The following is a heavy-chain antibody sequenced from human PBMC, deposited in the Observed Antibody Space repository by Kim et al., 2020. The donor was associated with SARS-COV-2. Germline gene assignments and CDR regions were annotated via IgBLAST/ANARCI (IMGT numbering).Heavy chain of an antibody. Sequence: GGSLRLSCAASGFTFDDYAMHWVRQAPGKGLEWVSGISWNSGSIGYADSVKGRFTISRDNAKNALYLQMNSLRAEDTALYYCAKDMASGLWIVLWLRGCWGAFDIGGQGTMVTVS. D-gene: IGHD5-18*01. V-gene: IGHV3-9*01. J-gene: IGHJ3*02. CDR1: GFTFDDYA. CDR2: ISWNSGSI. CDR3: AKDMASGLWIVLWLRGCWGAFDI.